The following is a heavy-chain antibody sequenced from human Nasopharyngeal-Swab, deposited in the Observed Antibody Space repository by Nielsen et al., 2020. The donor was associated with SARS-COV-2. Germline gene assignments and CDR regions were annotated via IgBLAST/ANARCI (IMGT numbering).Heavy chain of an antibody. V-gene: IGHV2-5*02. CDR3: AHHHDSSGYYYVDYFDY. Sequence: SGPTLVKPTQTLTLTCTFSGFSLGTSGVGVGWIRQPPGKALEWLALIYWDDDKRYSPSLKSRLTITKDTSKNQVVLTMTNMDPVDTATYYCAHHHDSSGYYYVDYFDYWGQGTLVTVSS. CDR1: GFSLGTSGVG. CDR2: IYWDDDK. J-gene: IGHJ4*02. D-gene: IGHD3-22*01.